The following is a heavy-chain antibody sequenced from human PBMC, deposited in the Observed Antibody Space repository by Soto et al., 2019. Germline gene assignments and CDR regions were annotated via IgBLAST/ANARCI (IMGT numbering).Heavy chain of an antibody. V-gene: IGHV4-38-2*01. J-gene: IGHJ4*02. D-gene: IGHD4-4*01. CDR2: IYHSGST. CDR1: GYSISSGYY. Sequence: SETLSLTXAVSGYSISSGYYWGWIRQPPGKGLEWIGTIYHSGSTYYNPSLKSRVTISIDTSKNQFSLKLTSVTAADTAMYYCARGPYSNPYDNWGQGTLVTVSS. CDR3: ARGPYSNPYDN.